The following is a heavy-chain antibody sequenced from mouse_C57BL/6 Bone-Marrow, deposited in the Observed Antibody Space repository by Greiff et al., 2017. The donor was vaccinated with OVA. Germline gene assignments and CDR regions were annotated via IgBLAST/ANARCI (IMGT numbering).Heavy chain of an antibody. CDR1: GYAFSSSW. CDR3: ARRDYDSLYYFDY. Sequence: QVQLQQSGPELVKPGASVKISCKASGYAFSSSWMNWVKQRPGKGLEWIGRIYPGDGDTNYNGKFKGKATLTADKSSSTAYMQLSSLTSEDSAVYFCARRDYDSLYYFDYWGQGTTLTVSS. V-gene: IGHV1-82*01. J-gene: IGHJ2*01. CDR2: IYPGDGDT. D-gene: IGHD2-4*01.